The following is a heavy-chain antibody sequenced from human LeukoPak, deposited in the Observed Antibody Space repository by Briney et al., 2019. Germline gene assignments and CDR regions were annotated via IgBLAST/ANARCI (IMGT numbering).Heavy chain of an antibody. CDR1: GGSISSYY. J-gene: IGHJ6*03. D-gene: IGHD3-9*01. CDR2: IYTSGST. Sequence: SETLSLTCTVSGGSISSYYWSWIRQPAGKGLEWIGRIYTSGSTNYNPSLKSRVTMSVDTSKNQFSLKLSSVTAADTAVYYCARAVRYFDWLLSYYYYYYMDVWGKGTTVTISS. CDR3: ARAVRYFDWLLSYYYYYYMDV. V-gene: IGHV4-4*07.